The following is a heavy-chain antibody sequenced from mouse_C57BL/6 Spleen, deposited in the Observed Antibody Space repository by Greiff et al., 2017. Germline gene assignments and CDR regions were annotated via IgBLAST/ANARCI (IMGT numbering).Heavy chain of an antibody. D-gene: IGHD1-1*01. V-gene: IGHV5-4*01. CDR2: ISDGGSYT. CDR1: GFTFSSYA. CDR3: ARGDLYGSFFDY. Sequence: EVQLVESGGGLVKPGGSLKLSCAASGFTFSSYAMSWVRQTPEKRLEWVATISDGGSYTYYPDNVKGRFTISRDNAKNNLYLQMSHLKSEDTAMYYCARGDLYGSFFDYWGQGTTLTVSS. J-gene: IGHJ2*01.